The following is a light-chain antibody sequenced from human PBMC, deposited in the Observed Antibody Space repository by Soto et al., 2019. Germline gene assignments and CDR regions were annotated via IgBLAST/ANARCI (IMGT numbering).Light chain of an antibody. V-gene: IGKV1-5*03. CDR2: KAS. J-gene: IGKJ1*01. CDR1: QTISSW. Sequence: PSTLSGYVGDRVTITCRASQTISSWLAWYQQKPGKAPKLLIYKASTLKSGVPPRFSGSGSGTDFTLTISSLQPDDFATYYCQHYNSYSEAFGQGTKVDI. CDR3: QHYNSYSEA.